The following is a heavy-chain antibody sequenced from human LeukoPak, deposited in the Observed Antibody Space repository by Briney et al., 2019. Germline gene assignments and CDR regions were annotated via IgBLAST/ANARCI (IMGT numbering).Heavy chain of an antibody. CDR3: ARAEWAPPHYSYSGMDV. D-gene: IGHD3-3*01. CDR2: ISYDGSNQ. J-gene: IGHJ6*02. Sequence: PGGSLRLSCAASEFHFSSYTMHWVRQAPGKGLEWVALISYDGSNQYYADSVKGRFTISRDNSKNTLYLQMNSLRAEDTAVYYCARAEWAPPHYSYSGMDVWGQGTTVTVSS. CDR1: EFHFSSYT. V-gene: IGHV3-30-3*01.